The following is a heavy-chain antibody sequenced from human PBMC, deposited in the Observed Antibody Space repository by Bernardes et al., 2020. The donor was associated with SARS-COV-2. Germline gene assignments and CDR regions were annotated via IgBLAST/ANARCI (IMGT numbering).Heavy chain of an antibody. CDR3: ARPTAGSKFDP. CDR1: GDSISSNNW. D-gene: IGHD1-26*01. Sequence: SETLSLTCAVSGDSISSNNWWSWVRQPPGKGLEWIGEIYHSGSTNYNPSLKSRVTISVDKSKNHFSLKVSSVTAADTAVYYCARPTAGSKFDPWGQGTLVTVSS. J-gene: IGHJ5*02. CDR2: IYHSGST. V-gene: IGHV4-4*02.